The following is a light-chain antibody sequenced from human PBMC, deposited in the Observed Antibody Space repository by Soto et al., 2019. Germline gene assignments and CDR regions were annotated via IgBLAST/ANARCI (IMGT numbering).Light chain of an antibody. CDR3: CAYAGSSTFRV. V-gene: IGLV2-23*02. J-gene: IGLJ7*01. Sequence: QSALTQPASVSGSPGQSITISCTGTSSDVGSYNLVSWYQQHPGKAPKLMIYEVSTRPSGVSNRFSGSKSGNTASLTISGLQAEDEADSYCCAYAGSSTFRVFGGGTQLTVL. CDR2: EVS. CDR1: SSDVGSYNL.